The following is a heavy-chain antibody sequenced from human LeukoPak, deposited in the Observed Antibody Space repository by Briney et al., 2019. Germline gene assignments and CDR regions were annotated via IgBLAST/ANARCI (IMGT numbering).Heavy chain of an antibody. J-gene: IGHJ5*02. CDR3: ARDLGQYYDTSDNWFDP. CDR1: GFTFSSYW. V-gene: IGHV3-74*01. CDR2: MNSDESSR. Sequence: GGSLRLSCAASGFTFSSYWMHWVRQAPGKGLVWVSVSRMNSDESSRSYADSVKGRFTISRDNAKNTLYLQMNSLRAEDTAVYYCARDLGQYYDTSDNWFDPWGQGTLVTVSS. D-gene: IGHD3-22*01.